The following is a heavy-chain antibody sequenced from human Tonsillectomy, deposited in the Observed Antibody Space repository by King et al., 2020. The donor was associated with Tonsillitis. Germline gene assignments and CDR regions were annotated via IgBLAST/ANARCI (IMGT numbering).Heavy chain of an antibody. CDR1: GYSFTSYG. CDR3: ARRGSYSSTWNYFDY. CDR2: ISAYNGDT. J-gene: IGHJ4*02. V-gene: IGHV1-18*01. D-gene: IGHD6-13*01. Sequence: QLVQSGAEVKKPGASVKVACKASGYSFTSYGISWVRQAPGQGLEWMGWISAYNGDTNSAQKLQGRVTMTTDTSTSTAYMELGSLRSDDTALYYCARRGSYSSTWNYFDYWGQGTLVTVSS.